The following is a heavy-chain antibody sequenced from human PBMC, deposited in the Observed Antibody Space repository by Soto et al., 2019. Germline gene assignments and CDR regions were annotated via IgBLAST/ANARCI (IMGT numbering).Heavy chain of an antibody. CDR3: ARVKATLYRHYYFDY. D-gene: IGHD5-12*01. CDR1: GGTINSGDYF. Sequence: SETLSLTCSVSGGTINSGDYFWSWIRQPPGKGLEWIGSIFYTGSTYYSPSLKSRASMSMDTSKTLFSLRLRSVAAADTAVYFCARVKATLYRHYYFDYWGQGTPVTVSS. J-gene: IGHJ4*02. V-gene: IGHV4-30-4*01. CDR2: IFYTGST.